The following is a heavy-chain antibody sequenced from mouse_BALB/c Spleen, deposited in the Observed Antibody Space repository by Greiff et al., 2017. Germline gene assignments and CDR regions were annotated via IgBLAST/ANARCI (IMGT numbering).Heavy chain of an antibody. CDR2: INPSSGYT. D-gene: IGHD2-10*02. CDR3: ARSPYGNYPDY. CDR1: GYTFTSYT. V-gene: IGHV1-4*02. Sequence: VQVVESAAELARPGASVKMSCKASGYTFTSYTMHWVKQRPGQGLEWIGYINPSSGYTEYNQKFKDKTTLTADKSSSTAYMQLSSLTSEDSAVYYCARSPYGNYPDYWGQGTTLTVSS. J-gene: IGHJ2*01.